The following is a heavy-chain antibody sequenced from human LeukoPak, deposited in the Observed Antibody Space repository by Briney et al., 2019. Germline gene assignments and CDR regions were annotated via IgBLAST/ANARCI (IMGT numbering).Heavy chain of an antibody. D-gene: IGHD2-15*01. J-gene: IGHJ4*02. V-gene: IGHV4-59*01. Sequence: SETLSLTCTVSGGSISSYYWSWIRQPPGKGLEWIGYIYYSGSTNYNPSLKSRVTISVDTSKNQFSLKLSSVTAADKAVYYCARTHRGDQLLRDWGQGTLVTVSS. CDR2: IYYSGST. CDR1: GGSISSYY. CDR3: ARTHRGDQLLRD.